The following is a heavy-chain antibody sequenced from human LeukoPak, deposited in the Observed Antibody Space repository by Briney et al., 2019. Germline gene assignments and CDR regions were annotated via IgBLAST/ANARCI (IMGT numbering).Heavy chain of an antibody. CDR3: ARGAGYNYPYYFDY. Sequence: GGSLRLSCAASGFTFSSYWVHWVRQAPGKGLVWVSRLISDGSSASYADSVKGRFTTSRDNSKNTLYLQMNSLRAEDTAVYYCARGAGYNYPYYFDYWGQGTLVTVSS. CDR2: LISDGSSA. J-gene: IGHJ4*02. D-gene: IGHD5-24*01. CDR1: GFTFSSYW. V-gene: IGHV3-74*01.